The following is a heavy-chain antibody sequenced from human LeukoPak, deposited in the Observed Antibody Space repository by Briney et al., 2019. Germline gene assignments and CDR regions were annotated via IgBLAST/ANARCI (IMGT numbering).Heavy chain of an antibody. Sequence: GGSLRLSCAASGFTFSSYGMPWVRQAPGKGLEWVAVIWYDGSNKYYADSVKGRFTISRDTSKNTLYLQMNSLTAVDTAVYYCAKGEGPTVGTSWGQGTLVTVST. CDR1: GFTFSSYG. V-gene: IGHV3-33*06. CDR3: AKGEGPTVGTS. CDR2: IWYDGSNK. J-gene: IGHJ4*02. D-gene: IGHD1-26*01.